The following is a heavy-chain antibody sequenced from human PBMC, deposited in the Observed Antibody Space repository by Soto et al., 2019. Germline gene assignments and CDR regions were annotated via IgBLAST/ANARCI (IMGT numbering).Heavy chain of an antibody. CDR2: IRTKPNSYET. V-gene: IGHV3-73*01. Sequence: LRLSCAASGFTFNGSVIHWVRQASGKGLEWVGRIRTKPNSYETAYVASVKGRFTISRDDSKNTAYLQMNSLKTEDTAVYYCTSSNLYYWGQGTLVTVSS. CDR3: TSSNLYY. J-gene: IGHJ4*02. CDR1: GFTFNGSV.